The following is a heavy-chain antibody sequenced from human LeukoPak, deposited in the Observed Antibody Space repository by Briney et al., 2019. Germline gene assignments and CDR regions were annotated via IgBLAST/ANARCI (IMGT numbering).Heavy chain of an antibody. D-gene: IGHD6-13*01. CDR3: ARDSLKAAAGSEAYYYGMDV. CDR1: GYSFTSYW. J-gene: IGHJ6*02. V-gene: IGHV5-51*01. Sequence: GESLKISCKGSGYSFTSYWIGWVRQMPGKGLEWMGIIYPGDSDTRYSPSFQGQVTISADKSISTAYLQWSSLKASDTAMYYCARDSLKAAAGSEAYYYGMDVWGQGTTVTVSS. CDR2: IYPGDSDT.